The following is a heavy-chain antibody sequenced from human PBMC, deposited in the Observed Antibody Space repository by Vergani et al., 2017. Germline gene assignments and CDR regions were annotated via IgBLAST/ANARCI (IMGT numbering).Heavy chain of an antibody. Sequence: QVQLVQSGAEVKKPGASVKVSCKASGYTFTSYYMHWVRQAPGQGLEWMGIINPSGGCTSYAQKFQGRVTMTRDTSTSTVYMELSSLRSEDTAVYYCARVGYCSSTSCPIFDYWGQGTLVTVSS. CDR2: INPSGGCT. CDR1: GYTFTSYY. J-gene: IGHJ4*02. D-gene: IGHD2-2*01. CDR3: ARVGYCSSTSCPIFDY. V-gene: IGHV1-46*03.